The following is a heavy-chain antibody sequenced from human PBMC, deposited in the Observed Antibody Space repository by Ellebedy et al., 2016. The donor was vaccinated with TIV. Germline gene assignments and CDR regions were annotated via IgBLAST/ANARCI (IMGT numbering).Heavy chain of an antibody. CDR1: GFTLSDFG. D-gene: IGHD2-2*01. CDR2: ISTNGVTA. CDR3: VREGVPRGFDI. V-gene: IGHV3-64*05. J-gene: IGHJ3*02. Sequence: PGGSLRLSCAASGFTLSDFGMTWVRQAPGEGLEYVSTISTNGVTAYYADSVRARFIISRDNSRNSVYVQMSSLRAEDTAVYYCVREGVPRGFDIWGQGTMVTVSS.